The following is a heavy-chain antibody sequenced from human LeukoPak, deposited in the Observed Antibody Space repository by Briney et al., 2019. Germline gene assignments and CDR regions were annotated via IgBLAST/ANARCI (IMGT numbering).Heavy chain of an antibody. V-gene: IGHV3-30*04. CDR1: GFIFSHYA. J-gene: IGHJ4*02. Sequence: GGSLRLSCAGSGFIFSHYAMHWVRQAPGKGLEWVAITSYDGSHQYYADSVKGRFTLSRDDSKSTLYLQMNSLRAEDTAVYYCARQLTADYDGFDYWGQGTLVTVSS. CDR3: ARQLTADYDGFDY. D-gene: IGHD3-16*01. CDR2: TSYDGSHQ.